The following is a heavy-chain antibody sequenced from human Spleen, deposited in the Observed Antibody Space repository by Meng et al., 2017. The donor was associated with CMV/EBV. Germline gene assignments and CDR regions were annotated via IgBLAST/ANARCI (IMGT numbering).Heavy chain of an antibody. CDR2: ISGSGGTT. J-gene: IGHJ4*02. V-gene: IGHV3-23*01. CDR3: AKDYKGGTLNYFDY. D-gene: IGHD1-14*01. CDR1: GFTFNNYA. Sequence: SGFTFNNYAMTWVRQAPGKGLEWVSGISGSGGTTYYADSVKGRFTISRDNSKNTLYLQMNSLTAEDTALYYCAKDYKGGTLNYFDYWGQGILVTVSS.